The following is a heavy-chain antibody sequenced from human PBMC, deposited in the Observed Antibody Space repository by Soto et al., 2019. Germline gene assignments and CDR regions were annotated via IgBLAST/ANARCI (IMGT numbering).Heavy chain of an antibody. J-gene: IGHJ4*02. CDR3: ARERYSSSSGGYYFDY. Sequence: QVQLVQSGAEVKKPGASVKVSCKASGYTFTGYYMHWVRQAPGQGLEWMGWINPNSGGTNYAQKFQGRVTMTRDTSISTAYMELSRLRSDDTAVYYCARERYSSSSGGYYFDYWGQGTLVTVSS. CDR1: GYTFTGYY. V-gene: IGHV1-2*02. CDR2: INPNSGGT. D-gene: IGHD6-6*01.